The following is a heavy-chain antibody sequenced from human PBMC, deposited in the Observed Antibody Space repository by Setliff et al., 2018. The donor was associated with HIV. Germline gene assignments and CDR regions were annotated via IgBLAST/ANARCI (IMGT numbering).Heavy chain of an antibody. CDR3: ARLSEGLLWFGELADY. D-gene: IGHD3-10*01. CDR1: GGSISSSNW. Sequence: PSETLSLTCAVSGGSISSSNWWSWVRQPPGKGLEWIGEIYHSGSTNYNPSLKSRVTISVDKSKNQFSLKLSSVTAADTAVYYCARLSEGLLWFGELADYWGQGTLVIVSS. J-gene: IGHJ4*02. V-gene: IGHV4-4*02. CDR2: IYHSGST.